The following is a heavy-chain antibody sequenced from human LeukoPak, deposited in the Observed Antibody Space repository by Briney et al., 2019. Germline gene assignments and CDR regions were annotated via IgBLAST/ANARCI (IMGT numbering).Heavy chain of an antibody. D-gene: IGHD5-18*01. CDR1: GFTFDDYA. CDR2: ISWNSGSI. Sequence: GGSLRLSCAASGFTFDDYATHWVRQAPGKGLEWVSGISWNSGSIGYADSVKGRFTISRDNAKNSLYLQMNSLRAEDTALYYCAKDIAPDTAMVTHFDYWGQGTLVTVSS. V-gene: IGHV3-9*01. J-gene: IGHJ4*02. CDR3: AKDIAPDTAMVTHFDY.